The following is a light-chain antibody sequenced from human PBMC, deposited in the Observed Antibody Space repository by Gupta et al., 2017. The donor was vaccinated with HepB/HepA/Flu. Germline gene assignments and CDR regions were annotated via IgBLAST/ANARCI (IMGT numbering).Light chain of an antibody. CDR2: LGS. V-gene: IGKV2-28*01. Sequence: DIVITQSPLSLPVTPGEPASISCRSSQSLLHSNGYNYLDWYLQKPGQSPQLLIYLGSNRASGVPDRFSGSGSGTDFTLKISRVEAEDVGVYYCMQALQTPITFGQGTXLEIK. CDR1: QSLLHSNGYNY. CDR3: MQALQTPIT. J-gene: IGKJ5*01.